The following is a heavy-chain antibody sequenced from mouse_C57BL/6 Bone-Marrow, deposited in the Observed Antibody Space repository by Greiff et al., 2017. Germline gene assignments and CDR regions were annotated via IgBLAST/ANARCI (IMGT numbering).Heavy chain of an antibody. CDR3: ARFVTTVVARYFDV. D-gene: IGHD1-1*01. J-gene: IGHJ1*03. V-gene: IGHV1-75*01. CDR1: GYTFTDYY. CDR2: IFPGSGST. Sequence: VQRVESGPELVKPGASVKISCKASGYTFTDYYINWVKQRPGQGLEWIGWIFPGSGSTYYNEKFKGKATLTVDKSSSTAYMLLSSLTSEDSAVYFCARFVTTVVARYFDVWGTGTTVTVSS.